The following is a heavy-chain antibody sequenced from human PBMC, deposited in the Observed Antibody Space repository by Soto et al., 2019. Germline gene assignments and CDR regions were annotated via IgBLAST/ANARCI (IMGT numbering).Heavy chain of an antibody. Sequence: SETLSPTCTVSGVSISSYYWSWIRQPPGKGLEWIGYIYYSGSTNYNPSLKSRVTISVDTSKNQFSLKLSSVTAADTAVYYCARDCFWYSRSPAYCQHWGEGTLVSAS. J-gene: IGHJ1*01. CDR3: ARDCFWYSRSPAYCQH. V-gene: IGHV4-59*01. D-gene: IGHD6-6*01. CDR2: IYYSGST. CDR1: GVSISSYY.